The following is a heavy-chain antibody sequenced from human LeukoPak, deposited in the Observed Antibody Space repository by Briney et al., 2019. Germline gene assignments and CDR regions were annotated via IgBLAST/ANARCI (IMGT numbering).Heavy chain of an antibody. CDR1: GFIFNTYG. V-gene: IGHV3-30*18. Sequence: GRSLRLSCAASGFIFNTYGIHWVRQAPGKGLEWVAVISDDGSNKYYANSVKGRFTISRDNSKNTLYLRMNSLRAEDTAVYYCAKVGGTYYYDSSGYYYPPFWDHWGQGTLVTVSS. CDR3: AKVGGTYYYDSSGYYYPPFWDH. J-gene: IGHJ4*02. CDR2: ISDDGSNK. D-gene: IGHD3-22*01.